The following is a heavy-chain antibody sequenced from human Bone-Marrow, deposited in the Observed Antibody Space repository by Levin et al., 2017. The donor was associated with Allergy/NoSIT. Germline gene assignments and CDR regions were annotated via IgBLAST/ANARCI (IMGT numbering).Heavy chain of an antibody. J-gene: IGHJ4*02. CDR2: ISGNGLYI. V-gene: IGHV3-21*01. D-gene: IGHD4-23*01. Sequence: AGGSLRLSCAASGFIFSSYTMNWVRQAPGKGLEWVSSISGNGLYIYYADSVKGRFTISRDNARSSLFLQMNTLRAEDTAVYYCAREKGDYGGNLPQWGQGTLVTVSS. CDR3: AREKGDYGGNLPQ. CDR1: GFIFSSYT.